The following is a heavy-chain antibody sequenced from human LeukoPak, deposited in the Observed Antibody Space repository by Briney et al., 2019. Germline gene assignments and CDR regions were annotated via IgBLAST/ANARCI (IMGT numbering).Heavy chain of an antibody. CDR1: GGSISSSSYY. CDR3: VLLWFGEHHHYYFDY. V-gene: IGHV4-39*01. J-gene: IGHJ4*02. D-gene: IGHD3-10*01. Sequence: SETLSLTCTVSGGSISSSSYYWGWIRQPPGKGLEWIGSIYYSGSTYYNPSLKSRVTISVDTSKNQFSLKLSSVTAADTAVYYCVLLWFGEHHHYYFDYWGQGTLVTVSS. CDR2: IYYSGST.